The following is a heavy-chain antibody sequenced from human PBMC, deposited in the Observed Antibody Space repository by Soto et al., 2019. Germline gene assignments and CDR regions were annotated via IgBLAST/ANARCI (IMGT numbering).Heavy chain of an antibody. Sequence: QVQLVQSGAEVKKPGSSVKVSCKASGGTFSSYTISWVRQAPGQGLEWMGRIIPILGIANYAQKFQGRVTITADKSTSTAYMELSSLRSEDTAVYYCARDLIAAAARYYGMDVWGQGTTVTVSS. D-gene: IGHD6-13*01. CDR2: IIPILGIA. J-gene: IGHJ6*01. V-gene: IGHV1-69*08. CDR3: ARDLIAAAARYYGMDV. CDR1: GGTFSSYT.